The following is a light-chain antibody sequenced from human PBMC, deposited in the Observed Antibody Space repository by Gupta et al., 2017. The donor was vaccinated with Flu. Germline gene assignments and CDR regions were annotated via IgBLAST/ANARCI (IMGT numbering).Light chain of an antibody. J-gene: IGLJ1*01. Sequence: QSALTQPASVSGSPGQSIAISCTGTSSDIGSYNLVSWYQQSPGGAPKLIIYEEDKRPSGVSSRFSGSKSGNTASLTISGLQAEDEAIYYCCSYAGGTAFYVFGSGTKVTV. CDR2: EED. CDR1: SSDIGSYNL. V-gene: IGLV2-23*01. CDR3: CSYAGGTAFYV.